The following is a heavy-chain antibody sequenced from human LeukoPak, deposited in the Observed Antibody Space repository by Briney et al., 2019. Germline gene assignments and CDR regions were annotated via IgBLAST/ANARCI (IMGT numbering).Heavy chain of an antibody. J-gene: IGHJ4*02. CDR1: DNTFTNYH. Sequence: ASVKVSCKASDNTFTNYHIHWVRQAPGQGVEWMGAVYATGGSTLNTQNFQGRVTMTRDTSTGTVYMELSRLRFEDTAIYYCATEAPRNYYFDYWGQGILVTVSS. CDR2: VYATGGST. V-gene: IGHV1-46*01. CDR3: ATEAPRNYYFDY.